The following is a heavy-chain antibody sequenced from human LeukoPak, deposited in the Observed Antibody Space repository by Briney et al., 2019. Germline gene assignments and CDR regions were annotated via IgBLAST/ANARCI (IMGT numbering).Heavy chain of an antibody. J-gene: IGHJ6*03. V-gene: IGHV4-34*01. CDR2: INHSGST. CDR3: ARAPKGCSSTSCYGGHMDV. CDR1: GGSFSGYY. Sequence: SETLSLTCAVYGGSFSGYYWSWIRQPPGKGLEWIGEINHSGSTNYNPSLKSRVTISVDTSKNQFSLKLSSVTAADTAVYYCARAPKGCSSTSCYGGHMDVWGKGTTVTVSS. D-gene: IGHD2-2*01.